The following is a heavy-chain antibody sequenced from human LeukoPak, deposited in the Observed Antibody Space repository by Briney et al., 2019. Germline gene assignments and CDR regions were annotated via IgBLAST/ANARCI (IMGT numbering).Heavy chain of an antibody. CDR1: GFTSSSYG. CDR2: ISGSGGST. Sequence: PGGSLRLSCAASGFTSSSYGMSWVRQAPGKGLEWVSAISGSGGSTYYADSVKGRFTISRDNSKNTLYLQMNSLRAEDTAVYYCAKFARFGLPRGNWFDPWGQGTLVTVSS. CDR3: AKFARFGLPRGNWFDP. J-gene: IGHJ5*02. V-gene: IGHV3-23*01. D-gene: IGHD3-10*01.